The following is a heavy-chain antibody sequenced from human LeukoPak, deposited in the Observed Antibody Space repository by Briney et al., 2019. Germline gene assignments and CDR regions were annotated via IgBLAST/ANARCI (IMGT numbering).Heavy chain of an antibody. CDR3: ARVYGSGSYYNGYYYYYMDV. CDR1: GASLSSYF. Sequence: KASETLSLTCNVSGASLSSYFWSWIRQPPGKGLEWIGTIHGGGTTNYNPSLKSRVTISVDTSKNQFSLKLSSVTAADTAVYYCARVYGSGSYYNGYYYYYMDVWGKGTTVTISS. J-gene: IGHJ6*03. V-gene: IGHV4-4*08. D-gene: IGHD3-10*01. CDR2: IHGGGTT.